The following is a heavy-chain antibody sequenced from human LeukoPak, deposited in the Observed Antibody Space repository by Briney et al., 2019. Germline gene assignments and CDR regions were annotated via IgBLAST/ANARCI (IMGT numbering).Heavy chain of an antibody. CDR1: GFNFGSHW. D-gene: IGHD5-24*01. V-gene: IGHV3-7*03. J-gene: IGHJ4*02. Sequence: PGGSLRLSCAASGFNFGSHWMNWVRQAPGKGLEWVANIKEDGSLTYYLDSVRGRFSISRDNTKKSLYLQMNSLRVEDTAVYFCVRDGYNQNRFDCWGQGTLITVSS. CDR2: IKEDGSLT. CDR3: VRDGYNQNRFDC.